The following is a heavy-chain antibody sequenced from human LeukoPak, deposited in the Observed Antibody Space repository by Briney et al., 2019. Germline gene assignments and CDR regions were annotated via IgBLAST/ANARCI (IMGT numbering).Heavy chain of an antibody. CDR3: ARVTMVAAASYNWFVP. CDR1: GFTFSNYG. J-gene: IGHJ5*02. CDR2: IWSDGSNK. D-gene: IGHD2-15*01. Sequence: WGSLRLSCAASGFTFSNYGMHWVRQAPGKGLEWVAVIWSDGSNKYYADSVRGRFTISRDNSKNTLYLQMNSLRAEDTAVYYCARVTMVAAASYNWFVPWGQGTTGDRRL. V-gene: IGHV3-33*01.